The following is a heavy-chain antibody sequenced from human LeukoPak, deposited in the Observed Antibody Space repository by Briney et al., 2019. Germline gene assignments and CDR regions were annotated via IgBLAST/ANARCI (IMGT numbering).Heavy chain of an antibody. D-gene: IGHD6-13*01. CDR2: IYYSGST. J-gene: IGHJ3*02. CDR3: ARGYSSSWYFGRAFDI. Sequence: PETLSLTCTVSGGSISSYYWSWIRQPPGKGLEWIGYIYYSGSTNYNPSLKSRVTISVDTSKNQFSLKLSSVTAADTAVYYCARGYSSSWYFGRAFDIWGQGTMVTVSS. CDR1: GGSISSYY. V-gene: IGHV4-59*01.